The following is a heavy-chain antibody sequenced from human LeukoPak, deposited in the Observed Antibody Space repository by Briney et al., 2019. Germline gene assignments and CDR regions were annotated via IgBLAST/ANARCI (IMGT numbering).Heavy chain of an antibody. CDR2: ICGSGDYT. J-gene: IGHJ4*02. V-gene: IGHV3-23*01. CDR1: GFTFSIYP. CDR3: AKDRDPRREGYNWGPFDY. Sequence: PGGSLRLSCAPSGFTFSIYPMMWARQARGEGLEYLSCICGSGDYTHYADCVKGQFTISRDNSKNTLYVQMNSLTAGDTARYYCAKDRDPRREGYNWGPFDYWGQGTLVTVSS. D-gene: IGHD5-24*01.